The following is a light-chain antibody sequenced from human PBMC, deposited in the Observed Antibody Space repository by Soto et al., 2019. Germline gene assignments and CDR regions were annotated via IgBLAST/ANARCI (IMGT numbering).Light chain of an antibody. Sequence: EIVLTQSPGTPSLSPGERATLSCRASQSVNLNYLAWYQQKPGQAPRLLIYGASSRATGIPDRFSGSGSGTEFTLTVSRLEPEDFAVYYCQQYGRSPFTFGPGTKVDIK. CDR1: QSVNLNY. CDR2: GAS. V-gene: IGKV3-20*01. CDR3: QQYGRSPFT. J-gene: IGKJ3*01.